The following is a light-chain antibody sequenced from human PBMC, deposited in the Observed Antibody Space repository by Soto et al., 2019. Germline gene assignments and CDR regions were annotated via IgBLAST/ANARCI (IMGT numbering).Light chain of an antibody. V-gene: IGLV2-14*01. J-gene: IGLJ2*01. Sequence: QSALTQPPSVSGSPGQSITISCTGTSSDIGDYTYVSWYQQSPNKAPKLLIYEVTNRPSGVSDRFSGSKSGNTASLTISGLRTEDEADYYCSSYSSATTLLFGGGTKLTVL. CDR1: SSDIGDYTY. CDR2: EVT. CDR3: SSYSSATTLL.